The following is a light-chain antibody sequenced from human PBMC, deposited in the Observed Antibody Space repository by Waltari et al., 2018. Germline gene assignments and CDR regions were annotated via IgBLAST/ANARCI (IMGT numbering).Light chain of an antibody. J-gene: IGKJ3*01. CDR2: DAY. CDR1: QDIRNY. Sequence: DIQKTQSPSSLSASIGDRVTITCQASQDIRNYLNWFQQKPGKAPKLLIYDAYNLETGVPSRFSGSGSGTDFTFPISSLQPEDIGTYYCQQYDNLLPFTFGPGTKVEIK. CDR3: QQYDNLLPFT. V-gene: IGKV1-33*01.